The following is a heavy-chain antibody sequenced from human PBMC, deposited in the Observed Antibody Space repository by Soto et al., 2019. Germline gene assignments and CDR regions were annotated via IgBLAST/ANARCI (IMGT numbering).Heavy chain of an antibody. D-gene: IGHD3-3*01. CDR2: IKQDGSEK. V-gene: IGHV3-7*01. Sequence: EVQLVESGGGLVQPGGSLRLSCAASGFTFSSYWMSWVRQAPGKGLEWVANIKQDGSEKYYVDSVKGRFTISRDNAKNLLYLQMNSLRAEDTAVYYCARVYDFWSGYANYFDYWGQGTLLTVSS. J-gene: IGHJ4*02. CDR1: GFTFSSYW. CDR3: ARVYDFWSGYANYFDY.